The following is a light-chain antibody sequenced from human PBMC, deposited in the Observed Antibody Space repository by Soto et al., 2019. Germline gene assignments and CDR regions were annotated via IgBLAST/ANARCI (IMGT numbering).Light chain of an antibody. CDR3: QQQGA. Sequence: IVLTKSPGTLSLYPGERATLSCRASQSVSSSYLAWYQQKPGQAPRLLIYGASSRATGIPDRFSGSGSGTDFTLTISRLEPEDFAVYYCQQQGAFGQGTKVDIK. CDR2: GAS. V-gene: IGKV3-20*01. J-gene: IGKJ1*01. CDR1: QSVSSSY.